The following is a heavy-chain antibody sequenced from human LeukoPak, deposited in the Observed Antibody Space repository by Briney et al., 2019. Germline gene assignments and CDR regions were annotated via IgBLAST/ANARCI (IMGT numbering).Heavy chain of an antibody. CDR1: GFTFSDYY. CDR2: ISPTSSYT. Sequence: GGSLRLCCSASGFTFSDYYMTWIRQAPGKGLEWISNISPTSSYTNHAAAVKGRFIISRDNAKNSLSLQMNSLSAEDTAVYYCARGSFSGTAPFDYWGQGTLVTVSS. D-gene: IGHD1-1*01. CDR3: ARGSFSGTAPFDY. J-gene: IGHJ4*02. V-gene: IGHV3-11*06.